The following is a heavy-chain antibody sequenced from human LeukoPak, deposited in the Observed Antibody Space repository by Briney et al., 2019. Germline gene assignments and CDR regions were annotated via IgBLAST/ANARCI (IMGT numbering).Heavy chain of an antibody. Sequence: HPGGSLRLSCAASAFTFSSFGMHWVRQAPGKGLGWVAFIRYHGSNKYYADSVKGRFTISRDNSKNTLYLQMNSLRAEDTAVYYCASDEWSGYSPGYMDVWGKGTTVTVSS. CDR3: ASDEWSGYSPGYMDV. J-gene: IGHJ6*03. CDR2: IRYHGSNK. CDR1: AFTFSSFG. D-gene: IGHD3-3*01. V-gene: IGHV3-30*02.